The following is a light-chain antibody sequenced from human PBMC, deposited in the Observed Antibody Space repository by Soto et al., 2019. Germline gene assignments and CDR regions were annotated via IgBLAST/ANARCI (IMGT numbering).Light chain of an antibody. J-gene: IGLJ1*01. CDR3: QVWDITTDHYV. CDR2: YDS. V-gene: IGLV3-21*04. CDR1: NIGSKR. Sequence: SYELTQPPSVSVAPEKPARLTGGGDNIGSKRVHWYRQKPGQAPVLVIYYDSDRPSGIPERFSGSNSGNTATLTINRVEAGDEADYYWQVWDITTDHYVFCTGTKVTVL.